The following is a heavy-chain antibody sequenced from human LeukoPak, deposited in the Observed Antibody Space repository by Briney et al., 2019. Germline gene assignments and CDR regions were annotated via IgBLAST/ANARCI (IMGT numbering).Heavy chain of an antibody. D-gene: IGHD4-17*01. CDR1: GFTFSSYG. CDR2: ISSNGGST. V-gene: IGHV3-64*01. Sequence: PGGSLRLSCAASGFTFSSYGMHWVRQAPGKGLEYVSAISSNGGSTYYANSVKGRFTISRDNSKNTLYLQMGSLRAEDMAVYYCARLYGDYEIPYDYWGQGTLVTVSS. CDR3: ARLYGDYEIPYDY. J-gene: IGHJ4*02.